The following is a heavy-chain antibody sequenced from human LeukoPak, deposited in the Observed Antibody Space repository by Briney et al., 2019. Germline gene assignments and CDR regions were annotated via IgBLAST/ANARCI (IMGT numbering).Heavy chain of an antibody. CDR1: GYTFTSYG. CDR2: ISAYNGNT. CDR3: ARDQGDYVWGSYRSIDY. J-gene: IGHJ4*02. Sequence: ASVKVSCKASGYTFTSYGISWVRQAPGQGLEWMGWISAYNGNTNYAQKLQGRVTMTTDTSTSTAYMELRSLRSDDTAVYYCARDQGDYVWGSYRSIDYWGQGNLVTVSS. V-gene: IGHV1-18*01. D-gene: IGHD3-16*02.